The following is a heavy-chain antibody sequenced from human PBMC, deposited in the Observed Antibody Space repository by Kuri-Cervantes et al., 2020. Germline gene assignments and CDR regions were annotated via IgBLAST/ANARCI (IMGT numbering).Heavy chain of an antibody. CDR1: GFTFDDYG. CDR3: AKEAIYRGITNYYYYLDV. D-gene: IGHD3-10*01. V-gene: IGHV3-20*04. J-gene: IGHJ6*03. Sequence: GESLKISCAASGFTFDDYGMSWVRQAPGKGLEWVSGINWNGGSTGYADSVKGRFTISRDNSKSTLYLQMNSLRADDTAVYYCAKEAIYRGITNYYYYLDVWGKGTAVTVSS. CDR2: INWNGGST.